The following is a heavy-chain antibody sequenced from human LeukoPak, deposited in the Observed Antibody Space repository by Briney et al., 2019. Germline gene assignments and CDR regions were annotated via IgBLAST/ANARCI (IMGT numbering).Heavy chain of an antibody. CDR2: INGDESIT. D-gene: IGHD2-15*01. CDR1: GFTFSSYW. V-gene: IGHV3-74*01. J-gene: IGHJ2*01. Sequence: GGSLRLSCAASGFTFSSYWMHWVRQAPGKGLVWVSHINGDESITDYADSVKGRFTISRDNAKNTLYLQMNSLRAEDTAVYYCVRVRLIEDRSHWNLDLWGRGILVTVSS. CDR3: VRVRLIEDRSHWNLDL.